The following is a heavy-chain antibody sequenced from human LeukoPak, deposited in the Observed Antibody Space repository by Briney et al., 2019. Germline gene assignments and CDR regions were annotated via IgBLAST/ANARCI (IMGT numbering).Heavy chain of an antibody. Sequence: GGSLRLSCAASGFSVSSSYMYWVRQAPGKGLEWVSFFYRGDSTYYAESVRGRFTISRDNSKNTLYLLMNSLIPEDTAVYYCANGPTAALEKYYYYYGMDVWGQGTTVTVSS. CDR1: GFSVSSSY. V-gene: IGHV3-53*01. D-gene: IGHD6-13*01. CDR3: ANGPTAALEKYYYYYGMDV. CDR2: FYRGDST. J-gene: IGHJ6*02.